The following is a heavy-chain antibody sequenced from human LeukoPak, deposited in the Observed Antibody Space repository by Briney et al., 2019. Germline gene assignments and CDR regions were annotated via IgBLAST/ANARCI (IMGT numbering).Heavy chain of an antibody. D-gene: IGHD3-22*01. J-gene: IGHJ4*02. CDR1: AYTFTSYG. CDR3: ARDKKLITMIASSPYYFDY. V-gene: IGHV1-18*01. CDR2: ISAYNGNT. Sequence: ASVKVSCKASAYTFTSYGISWVRQAPGQGLEWMGWISAYNGNTNYAQKLQGRVTMTTDTSTSTAYMELRSLRSDDTAVYYCARDKKLITMIASSPYYFDYWGQGTLVTVSS.